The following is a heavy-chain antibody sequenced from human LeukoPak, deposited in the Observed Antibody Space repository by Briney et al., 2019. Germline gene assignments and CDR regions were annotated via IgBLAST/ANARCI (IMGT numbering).Heavy chain of an antibody. CDR3: TTELDVRPNHY. V-gene: IGHV3-15*01. J-gene: IGHJ4*02. CDR1: GFTFSSYG. D-gene: IGHD1-14*01. CDR2: IKRKSDGGTT. Sequence: GRSLRLSCAASGFTFSSYGMHWVRQAPGKGLEWGGRIKRKSDGGTTDYAAPVKGRFTISRDDSKNTLYLQMNSLKSEDTAVYYCTTELDVRPNHYWGQGTLVTVSS.